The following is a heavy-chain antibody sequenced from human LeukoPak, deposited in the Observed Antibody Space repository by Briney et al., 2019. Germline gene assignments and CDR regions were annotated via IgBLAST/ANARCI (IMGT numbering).Heavy chain of an antibody. J-gene: IGHJ4*02. D-gene: IGHD5-12*01. Sequence: SETLSLTCTVSGDPISTSSDYKWTWIPQPPRKGLEWIGYIYYSGSTNYNPSLQSRVTISVDTSNNQFSLKLTSVTAADTAVYYCAREYSASDYWGQGTLVTVSS. CDR2: IYYSGST. CDR3: AREYSASDY. V-gene: IGHV4-61*08. CDR1: GDPISTSSDY.